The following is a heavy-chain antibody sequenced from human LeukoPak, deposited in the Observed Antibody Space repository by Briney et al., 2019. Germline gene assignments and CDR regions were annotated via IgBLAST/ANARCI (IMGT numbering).Heavy chain of an antibody. D-gene: IGHD6-19*01. J-gene: IGHJ4*02. CDR2: VYYSGST. V-gene: IGHV4-59*12. CDR1: GGSISTYY. CDR3: ARAGGSGLIDY. Sequence: PSETLSLTCTVSGGSISTYYWTWIRQSPGKGLEWIGYVYYSGSTKYNPSLKSRVTISINTSKNQFSLKLSSVTAADTAVYYCARAGGSGLIDYWGQGTLVTVSS.